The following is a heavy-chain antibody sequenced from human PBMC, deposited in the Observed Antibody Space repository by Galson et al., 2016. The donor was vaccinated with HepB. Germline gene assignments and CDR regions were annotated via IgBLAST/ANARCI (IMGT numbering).Heavy chain of an antibody. CDR3: ARGRIAVAGSEAY. V-gene: IGHV1-18*01. D-gene: IGHD6-19*01. CDR1: GYTFSNFG. J-gene: IGHJ4*02. Sequence: SVKVSCKASGYTFSNFGISWVRQAPGQGLEWMRWISSNNGDANYARNFQGKVTMTTDTSTATAYLEVTNLTADDTAVYYCARGRIAVAGSEAYWGQGTLVTVSP. CDR2: ISSNNGDA.